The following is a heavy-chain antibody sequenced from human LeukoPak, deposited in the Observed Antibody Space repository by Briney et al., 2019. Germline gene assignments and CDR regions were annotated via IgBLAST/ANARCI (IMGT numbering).Heavy chain of an antibody. J-gene: IGHJ4*02. CDR3: ARDLVVPAAIRARNPLETFFDY. CDR1: GYTFTSYY. CDR2: INPSGGST. D-gene: IGHD2-2*02. V-gene: IGHV1-46*03. Sequence: ASVKVSCKASGYTFTSYYMHWVRQAPGPGLEWMGIINPSGGSTSYAQQFQGRVTITRDTSTSTVYMELSSLRSEDTAVYYCARDLVVPAAIRARNPLETFFDYWGQGTLVTVSS.